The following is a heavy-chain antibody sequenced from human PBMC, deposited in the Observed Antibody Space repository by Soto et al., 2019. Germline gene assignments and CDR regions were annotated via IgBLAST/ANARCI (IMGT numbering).Heavy chain of an antibody. J-gene: IGHJ3*02. CDR2: ISYDGSNK. CDR3: ARPLDIAAAGVNAFDI. D-gene: IGHD6-13*01. Sequence: GGSLRLSCAASGFTFSSYAMHWVRQAPGKGLEWVAVISYDGSNKYYADSVKGRFTISRDNSKNTLYLQMNSLRAEDTAVYYCARPLDIAAAGVNAFDIWGQGTMVTVSS. V-gene: IGHV3-30-3*01. CDR1: GFTFSSYA.